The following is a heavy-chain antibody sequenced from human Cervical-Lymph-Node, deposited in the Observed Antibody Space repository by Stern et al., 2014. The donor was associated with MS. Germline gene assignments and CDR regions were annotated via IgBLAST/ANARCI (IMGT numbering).Heavy chain of an antibody. D-gene: IGHD3-10*01. CDR2: LSYDGRDT. CDR1: GFTFSSYG. V-gene: IGHV3-30*18. Sequence: VQLVESGGGVVQPGRSLRLTCTVSGFTFSSYGMHWVRQAPGKGLEWVSGLSYDGRDTYYAESVQGRFTNSRDNTKNTLYLEMRTLRREDTAVYYCVKRGITEVRGVRLGDYWGPGTLVIVSS. CDR3: VKRGITEVRGVRLGDY. J-gene: IGHJ4*02.